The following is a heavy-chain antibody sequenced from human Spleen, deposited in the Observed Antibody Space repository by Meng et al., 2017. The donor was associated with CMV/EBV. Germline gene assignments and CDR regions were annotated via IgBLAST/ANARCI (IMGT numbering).Heavy chain of an antibody. Sequence: GGSLRLSCAASGFIFSSYGMHWVRQAPGKGLEWVAVISYDGSKKYYADSVKGRFTISRDNSKNTLYLQMNSLRAEDTAVHYCARVAPYYDDTSSYQHNFDYWGQGTLVTVSS. D-gene: IGHD3-22*01. CDR1: GFIFSSYG. CDR2: ISYDGSKK. V-gene: IGHV3-30*19. J-gene: IGHJ4*02. CDR3: ARVAPYYDDTSSYQHNFDY.